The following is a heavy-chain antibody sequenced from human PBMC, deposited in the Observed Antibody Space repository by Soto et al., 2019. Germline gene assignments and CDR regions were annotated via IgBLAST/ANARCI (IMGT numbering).Heavy chain of an antibody. CDR3: ARESGDWPLNWFDP. J-gene: IGHJ5*02. Sequence: GGSLRLSCAASGFNFSNHWMHWVRQRPAEGLVWVSRITSDGKSKAYAESVKGRFAISRDNAKNTLYLQMNGLTAEDTAVYYCARESGDWPLNWFDPWGQGTLVTVSS. D-gene: IGHD2-21*02. V-gene: IGHV3-74*01. CDR2: ITSDGKSK. CDR1: GFNFSNHW.